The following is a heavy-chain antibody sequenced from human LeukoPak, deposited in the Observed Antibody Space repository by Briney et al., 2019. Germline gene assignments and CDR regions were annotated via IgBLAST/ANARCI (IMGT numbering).Heavy chain of an antibody. Sequence: GGSLRLSCAASGFTFSSYWMSWVRQAPGKGLEWVANIKQDGSEKYYVDSVKGRFTISRDNAKNSLYLQMNSLRAEDTAVYHCARVDCGGDCYIYYYYGMDVWGQGTTVTVSS. CDR1: GFTFSSYW. CDR3: ARVDCGGDCYIYYYYGMDV. CDR2: IKQDGSEK. V-gene: IGHV3-7*01. J-gene: IGHJ6*02. D-gene: IGHD2-21*02.